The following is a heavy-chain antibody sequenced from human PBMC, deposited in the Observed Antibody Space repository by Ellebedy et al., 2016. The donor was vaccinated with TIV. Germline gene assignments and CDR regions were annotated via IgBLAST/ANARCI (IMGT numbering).Heavy chain of an antibody. Sequence: ASVKVSXXASGYTFTGYYMHWVRQAPGQGLEWMGWINPNSGGTNYAQKFQGRVTMTRDTSISAAYMELSRLRSDDTAVYYCARDQWHGPDGGWFDPWGQGTLVTVSS. V-gene: IGHV1-2*02. J-gene: IGHJ5*02. D-gene: IGHD1-14*01. CDR1: GYTFTGYY. CDR2: INPNSGGT. CDR3: ARDQWHGPDGGWFDP.